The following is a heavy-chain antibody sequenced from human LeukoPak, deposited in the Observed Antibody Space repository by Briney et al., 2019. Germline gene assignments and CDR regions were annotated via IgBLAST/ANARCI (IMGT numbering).Heavy chain of an antibody. D-gene: IGHD5-18*01. CDR3: ARDSRITPYGYSDY. Sequence: GASVKVSCKASGGTFSSYAISWVRQAPGQGLEWMGRIIPILGIANYAQKFQGRVTITADKSTSTAYMELSSLRSEDTAVYYCARDSRITPYGYSDYWGQGTLVTVSS. J-gene: IGHJ4*02. CDR2: IIPILGIA. CDR1: GGTFSSYA. V-gene: IGHV1-69*04.